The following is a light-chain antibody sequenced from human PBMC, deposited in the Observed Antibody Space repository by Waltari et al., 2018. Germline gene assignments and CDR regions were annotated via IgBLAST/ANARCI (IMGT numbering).Light chain of an antibody. J-gene: IGLJ1*01. Sequence: SGPPQPASASGSPGKSITISCPGTSSAVGYYNLASWHQQYPGKAPKLMIYETTKRTSGVSDLFSGSKSGNSASLTISGLQAEDEADYYCCSYAGLGTYVFGTGTKVTVL. CDR1: SSAVGYYNL. CDR2: ETT. CDR3: CSYAGLGTYV. V-gene: IGLV2-23*01.